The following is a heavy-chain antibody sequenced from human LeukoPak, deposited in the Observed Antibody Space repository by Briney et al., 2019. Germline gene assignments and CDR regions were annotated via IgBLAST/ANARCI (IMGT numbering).Heavy chain of an antibody. Sequence: QSGPTLVNPTQTLTLTCTFSGFSLSTSGVGVGWIRQPPGKPLEWLTLIYWDDDKRYSPSLKSRLTITKDTSKNQVVLTMTNMDPVDTATYYCAHIPPTMIVKGGFDPWGQGTLVTVSS. CDR3: AHIPPTMIVKGGFDP. D-gene: IGHD3-22*01. V-gene: IGHV2-5*02. CDR2: IYWDDDK. J-gene: IGHJ5*02. CDR1: GFSLSTSGVG.